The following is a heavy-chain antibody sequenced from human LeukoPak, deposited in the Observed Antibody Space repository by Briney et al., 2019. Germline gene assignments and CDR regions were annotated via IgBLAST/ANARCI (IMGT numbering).Heavy chain of an antibody. V-gene: IGHV3-9*01. Sequence: GGSLRLSCAASGFTFDDYAMHWVRQAPGKGLEWVSYINWNSGRIAYADSVKGRFTISRDNAKNSLYLEMNNLRAEDTALYYCAKISGSYWGVLDYWGQGTLVTVSS. CDR1: GFTFDDYA. CDR2: INWNSGRI. CDR3: AKISGSYWGVLDY. D-gene: IGHD1-26*01. J-gene: IGHJ4*02.